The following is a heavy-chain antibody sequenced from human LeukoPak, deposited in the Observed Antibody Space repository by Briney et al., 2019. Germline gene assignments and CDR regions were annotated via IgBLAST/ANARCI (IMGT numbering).Heavy chain of an antibody. V-gene: IGHV4-34*01. Sequence: SETLSLTCAVYGVSFSGYYWSWIRQPPGKGLEWIGEINHSGSTNYNPSLKSRVTISVDTSKNQFSLKLSSVTAADTAVYYCARGDYYDSSGYQSPAFDYWGQGTLVTVSS. CDR2: INHSGST. CDR3: ARGDYYDSSGYQSPAFDY. CDR1: GVSFSGYY. J-gene: IGHJ4*02. D-gene: IGHD3-22*01.